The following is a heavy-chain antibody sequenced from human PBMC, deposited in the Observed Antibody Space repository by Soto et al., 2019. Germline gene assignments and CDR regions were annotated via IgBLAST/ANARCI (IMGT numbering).Heavy chain of an antibody. CDR3: ARERGYTNGAFDH. D-gene: IGHD5-18*01. J-gene: IGHJ4*02. Sequence: GASLKISCKGSGHSSSSYWIGSARQMPGKGLAWMGIIYPGDSDTRYSPSLQGQVTISADKAISPAYLQWRSLKASDNGIYYCARERGYTNGAFDHWRQGTLVTVSS. V-gene: IGHV5-51*01. CDR1: GHSSSSYW. CDR2: IYPGDSDT.